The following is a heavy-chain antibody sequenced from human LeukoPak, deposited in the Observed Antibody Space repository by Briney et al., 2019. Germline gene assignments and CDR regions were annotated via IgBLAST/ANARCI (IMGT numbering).Heavy chain of an antibody. CDR2: ISGSGGST. Sequence: GGSLRLSCAASGFSFSSYAMSWVRQAPGKGLEWVSAISGSGGSTYYADSVKGRFTISRDNSKNSVYLQMNSLRAEDTAVYYCARTHGTGSLDYWGQGTLVTVSS. V-gene: IGHV3-23*01. CDR3: ARTHGTGSLDY. D-gene: IGHD1-1*01. J-gene: IGHJ4*02. CDR1: GFSFSSYA.